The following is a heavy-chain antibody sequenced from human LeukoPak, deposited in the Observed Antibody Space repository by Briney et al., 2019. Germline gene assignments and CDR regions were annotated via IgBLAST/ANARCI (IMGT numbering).Heavy chain of an antibody. CDR3: AGGSHFDY. J-gene: IGHJ4*02. CDR2: INQDGSEK. CDR1: GCTFSTQW. Sequence: GGSLRLSCGASGCTFSTQWMTWVRQAPGKGLEWVANINQDGSEKYHADSVKGRFTISRDNARNSLYLQMNSLRAEDTAVYYCAGGSHFDYWGQGTLATVSS. V-gene: IGHV3-7*01. D-gene: IGHD1-26*01.